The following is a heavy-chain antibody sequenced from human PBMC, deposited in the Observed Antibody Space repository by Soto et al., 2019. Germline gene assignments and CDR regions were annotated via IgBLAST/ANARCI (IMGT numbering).Heavy chain of an antibody. CDR2: IDSSSGFI. Sequence: EVQLVESGGGLVKPGGSLRLACAATGVHFNSYTMNWVRQAPGKGLEWVSSIDSSSGFIYYADSVKGRFAISRDNAKNSLFLQMNSLRAEDTAVYYCAREVVIMSSLDYWGQGTLVTVSS. CDR1: GVHFNSYT. D-gene: IGHD3-3*01. CDR3: AREVVIMSSLDY. J-gene: IGHJ4*02. V-gene: IGHV3-21*01.